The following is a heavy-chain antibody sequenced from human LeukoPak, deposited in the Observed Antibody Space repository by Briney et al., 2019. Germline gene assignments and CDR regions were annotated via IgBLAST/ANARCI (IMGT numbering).Heavy chain of an antibody. V-gene: IGHV3-15*01. D-gene: IGHD5-12*01. CDR1: GFTFNNAW. CDR3: TTERGYSGYDN. Sequence: PGGSLRLSCAASGFTFNNAWMSWVRQGPGKGLEWVGRIRSKTDGGTADHATPVKGRFTISRDDSKNTLYLQMNSLKTEDTAVYYCTTERGYSGYDNWGQGTQVTVSS. CDR2: IRSKTDGGTA. J-gene: IGHJ4*02.